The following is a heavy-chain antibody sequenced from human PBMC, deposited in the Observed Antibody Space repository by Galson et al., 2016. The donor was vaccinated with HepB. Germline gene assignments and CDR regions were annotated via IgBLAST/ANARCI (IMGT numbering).Heavy chain of an antibody. Sequence: SLRLSCAASGFTFDAFALHWVRQRPGQGLEWVAGVSWNSHTVGSADSVKGRFTISSDNYKQSLSLQMSDLRTDDAAFYYCARGGAAAGTVLNYFFDFWGRGTLVTVSS. CDR1: GFTFDAFA. CDR2: VSWNSHTV. V-gene: IGHV3-9*01. D-gene: IGHD6-13*01. CDR3: ARGGAAAGTVLNYFFDF. J-gene: IGHJ2*01.